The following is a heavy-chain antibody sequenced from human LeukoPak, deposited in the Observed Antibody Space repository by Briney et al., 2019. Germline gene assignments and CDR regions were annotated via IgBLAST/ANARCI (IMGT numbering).Heavy chain of an antibody. CDR1: GITLSNYG. V-gene: IGHV3-23*01. CDR2: ISGSGGGT. D-gene: IGHD3-10*01. Sequence: PGGSLRLSCAVSGITLSNYGMSWVRQAPGKGLELVAGISGSGGGTNYADSVKGRFTISRDNPKTTLYLQMDSLRAEDTAVYFCAKRGVVVRVILVGFHKEANYFDSWGQGALVTVSS. CDR3: AKRGVVVRVILVGFHKEANYFDS. J-gene: IGHJ4*02.